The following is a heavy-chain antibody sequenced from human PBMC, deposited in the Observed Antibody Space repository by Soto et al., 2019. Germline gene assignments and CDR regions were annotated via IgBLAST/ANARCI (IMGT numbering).Heavy chain of an antibody. CDR2: IAHDGSVQ. Sequence: PGGSLRLSCATSGFTFSNHGMHWVRQAPGKGLEWLAVIAHDGSVQHYADSVKGRFAISRDNSENTLSLQMSGLTAEDTALYFCAKEKTARIASTFDYWGQGTLVTVSS. CDR1: GFTFSNHG. CDR3: AKEKTARIASTFDY. J-gene: IGHJ4*02. D-gene: IGHD6-13*01. V-gene: IGHV3-30*18.